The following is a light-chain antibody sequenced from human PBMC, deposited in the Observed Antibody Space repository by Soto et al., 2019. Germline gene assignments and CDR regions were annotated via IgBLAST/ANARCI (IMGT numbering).Light chain of an antibody. Sequence: DIQMTQSPSTLSGSVGDRVTITCRASQTISSWLAWYQQKPGKAPKLLIYKASTLKSGVPSRFSGSVSGTEFTLTISNLQPDDFATYYCQHYNSYSEAFGQGTKVELK. CDR2: KAS. CDR1: QTISSW. J-gene: IGKJ1*01. CDR3: QHYNSYSEA. V-gene: IGKV1-5*03.